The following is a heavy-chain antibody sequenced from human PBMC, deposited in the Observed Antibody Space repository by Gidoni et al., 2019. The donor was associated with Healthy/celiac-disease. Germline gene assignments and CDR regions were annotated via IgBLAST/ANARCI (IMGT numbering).Heavy chain of an antibody. CDR3: AKDIGSSSWTSYFDY. D-gene: IGHD6-13*01. Sequence: ELQLLESGGGLVQPGGSRRLPCAASGFTFRSNAMSWVRQDPGKGLEWGSAISASGGSTYYADSVKGRFTISRDNSKNTLYLQMNSLRAEDTAVYYCAKDIGSSSWTSYFDYWGQGTLVTVSS. V-gene: IGHV3-23*01. CDR1: GFTFRSNA. J-gene: IGHJ4*02. CDR2: ISASGGST.